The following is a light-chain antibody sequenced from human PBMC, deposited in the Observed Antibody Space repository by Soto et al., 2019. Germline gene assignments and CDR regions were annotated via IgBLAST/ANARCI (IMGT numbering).Light chain of an antibody. J-gene: IGKJ4*01. CDR2: WAS. CDR1: QSVLYRSNNKNN. V-gene: IGKV4-1*01. Sequence: DIVMTQSPDSLAVSLGERATINCKSSQSVLYRSNNKNNLAWFQQKAGQPPKLLIYWASTRESGVPDRFSGSGSGTDFTPTISSLQAEDVAVYYCQQYYSVPLTFGGGTKVDIK. CDR3: QQYYSVPLT.